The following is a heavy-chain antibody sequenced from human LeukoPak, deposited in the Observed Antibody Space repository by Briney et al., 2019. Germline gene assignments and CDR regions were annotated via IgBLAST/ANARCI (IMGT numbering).Heavy chain of an antibody. CDR1: GGSITGYF. V-gene: IGHV4-59*08. Sequence: SETLSLTCTVSGGSITGYFWSWIRQPPGKGLEWIGYVFYSGGTLYNPSLESRVTMSVGTSKSQFSLELTSVTAADTAVYYCASMGNTQWYFDLWGRGTLVTVSS. J-gene: IGHJ2*01. CDR3: ASMGNTQWYFDL. CDR2: VFYSGGT. D-gene: IGHD4-23*01.